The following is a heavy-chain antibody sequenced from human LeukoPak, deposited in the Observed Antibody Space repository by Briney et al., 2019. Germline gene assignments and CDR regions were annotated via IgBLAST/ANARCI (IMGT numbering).Heavy chain of an antibody. CDR2: IYTSGNT. V-gene: IGHV4-4*07. CDR3: MRDFQRRLPSV. CDR1: GDSISNYY. Sequence: PETLSLTCTVSGDSISNYYWSWIRQPAGKGLEWIGRIYTSGNTDYNPSLKRRVTMSVDTSKNQFSVKLSSVTAADTAVYYCMRDFQRRLPSVWGRGTLVTVSS. D-gene: IGHD5-12*01. J-gene: IGHJ2*01.